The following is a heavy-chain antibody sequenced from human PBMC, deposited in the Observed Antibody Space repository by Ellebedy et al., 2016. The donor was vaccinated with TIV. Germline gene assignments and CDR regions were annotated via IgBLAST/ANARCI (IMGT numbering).Heavy chain of an antibody. J-gene: IGHJ4*02. CDR2: IYPNGGDT. CDR1: GYTFTAYH. D-gene: IGHD6-19*01. CDR3: AALPYISRSSAY. Sequence: ASVKVSCKASGYTFTAYHIHWVRQAPGQGLEWMGWIYPNGGDTTYAQKFQGGVTMASDTSTRTVYMELSGLRYDDTAVYFCAALPYISRSSAYWGQGTLVSVSS. V-gene: IGHV1-2*02.